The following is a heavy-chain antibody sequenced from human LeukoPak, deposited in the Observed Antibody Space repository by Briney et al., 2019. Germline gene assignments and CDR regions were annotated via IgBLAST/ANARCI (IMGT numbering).Heavy chain of an antibody. Sequence: GGSLRLSCAASGFTFSSYGMHWVRQAPGKGLEWVAVISYHGSNKYCADSVKGRFTISRDNSKNTLDLQMNSLRAEDTAVYYCSGEGVGAEEPPPMSFDIWGQGTMVTVSS. CDR1: GFTFSSYG. D-gene: IGHD1-26*01. J-gene: IGHJ3*02. V-gene: IGHV3-30*19. CDR2: ISYHGSNK. CDR3: SGEGVGAEEPPPMSFDI.